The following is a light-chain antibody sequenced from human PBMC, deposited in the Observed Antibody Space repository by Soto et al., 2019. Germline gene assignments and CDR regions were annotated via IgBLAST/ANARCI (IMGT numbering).Light chain of an antibody. J-gene: IGLJ1*01. CDR2: QVS. CDR1: ISDVGSYDL. CDR3: GSYTSSRIYV. Sequence: QSVLTQPASVSGSPGQSITISCTGSISDVGSYDLVSWYQQHPGKAPKLMIYQVSRRPSGVSNRFFGSKSGNTASLAISGLQAEDEAGYYCGSYTSSRIYVFGAGTKVTVL. V-gene: IGLV2-14*02.